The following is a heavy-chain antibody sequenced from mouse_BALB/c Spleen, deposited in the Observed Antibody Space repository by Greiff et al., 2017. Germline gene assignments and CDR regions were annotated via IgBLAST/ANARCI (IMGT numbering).Heavy chain of an antibody. D-gene: IGHD4-1*02. J-gene: IGHJ4*01. CDR1: GYTFSSYW. Sequence: VQLQQSGAELMKPGASVKISCKATGYTFSSYWIEWVKQRPGHGLEWIGEILPGSGSTNYNEKFKGKATFTADTSSNTAYMQLSSLTSEDSAVYYCARSNWERDAMDYWGQGTSVTVSS. CDR3: ARSNWERDAMDY. V-gene: IGHV1-9*01. CDR2: ILPGSGST.